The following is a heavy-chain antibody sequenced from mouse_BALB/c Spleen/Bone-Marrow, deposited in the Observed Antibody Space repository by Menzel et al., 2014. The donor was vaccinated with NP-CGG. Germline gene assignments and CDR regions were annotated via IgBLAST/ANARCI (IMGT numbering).Heavy chain of an antibody. V-gene: IGHV1S81*02. CDR3: TRSYYGNYFDV. J-gene: IGHJ1*01. D-gene: IGHD2-1*01. Sequence: VQLQQSGAELVKPGASVKLSCKASGYTFTSYYMYWVKQRPGQGLEWIGEINPSNGGTNFNEKFKSKATLTVDKSSSTAYMQLSSLTSEDSAAYYCTRSYYGNYFDVWGAGTTVTVSS. CDR2: INPSNGGT. CDR1: GYTFTSYY.